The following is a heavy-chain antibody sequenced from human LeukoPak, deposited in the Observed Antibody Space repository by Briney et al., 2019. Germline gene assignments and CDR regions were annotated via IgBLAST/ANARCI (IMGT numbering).Heavy chain of an antibody. CDR1: GGAISSYC. J-gene: IGHJ5*02. D-gene: IGHD6-13*01. V-gene: IGHV4-59*01. CDR2: IYYSGST. CDR3: ASGTGIPNWFDP. Sequence: SETLSFTCTVPGGAISSYCWSWIANSPGKGLKAIGYIYYSGSTNYNPSLKSRVTISVVTSKNQFSLKLSSVTAADTAVYYCASGTGIPNWFDPWGQGTLVTVSS.